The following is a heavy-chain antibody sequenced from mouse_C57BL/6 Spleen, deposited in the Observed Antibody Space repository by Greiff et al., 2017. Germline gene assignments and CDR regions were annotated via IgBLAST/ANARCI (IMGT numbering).Heavy chain of an antibody. D-gene: IGHD2-5*01. J-gene: IGHJ4*01. CDR1: GFTFSSYA. CDR2: ISDGGSYT. CDR3: ARENYSNYGGAMDY. Sequence: EVMLVESGGGLVKPGGSLKLSCAASGFTFSSYAMSWVRQTPEKRLEWVATISDGGSYTYYPDNVKGRFTISRDNAKNNLYLQMSHLKSEDTAMYYCARENYSNYGGAMDYWGQGTSVTVSS. V-gene: IGHV5-4*01.